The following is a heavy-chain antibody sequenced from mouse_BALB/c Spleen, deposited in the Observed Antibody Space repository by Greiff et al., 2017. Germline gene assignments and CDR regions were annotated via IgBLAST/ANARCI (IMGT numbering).Heavy chain of an antibody. CDR3: ARLEGLTRYDGFAY. D-gene: IGHD2-14*01. CDR2: ISSGGSYT. CDR1: GFTFSSYG. J-gene: IGHJ3*01. V-gene: IGHV5-6*01. Sequence: EVQGVESGGDLVKPGGSLKLSCAASGFTFSSYGMSWVRQTPDKRLEWVATISSGGSYTYYPDSVKGRFTISRDNAKNTLYLQMSSLKSEDTAMYYCARLEGLTRYDGFAYWGQGTLVTVSA.